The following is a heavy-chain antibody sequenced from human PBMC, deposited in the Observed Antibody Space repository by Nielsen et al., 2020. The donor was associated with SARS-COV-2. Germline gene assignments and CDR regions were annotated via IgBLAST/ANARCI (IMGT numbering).Heavy chain of an antibody. Sequence: SETLSLTCTVSGGSISSSSYYWGWIRQPPGKGLEWIGYIYYSGSTNYNPSLKSRVTISVDTSKNQFSLKLSSVTAADTAVYYCARDGTAMVFNWFDPWGQGTLVTVSS. D-gene: IGHD5-18*01. CDR3: ARDGTAMVFNWFDP. CDR2: IYYSGST. J-gene: IGHJ5*02. CDR1: GGSISSSSYY. V-gene: IGHV4-61*05.